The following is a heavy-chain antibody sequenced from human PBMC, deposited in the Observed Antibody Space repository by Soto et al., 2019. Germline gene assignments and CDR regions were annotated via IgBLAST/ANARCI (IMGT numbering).Heavy chain of an antibody. CDR3: LRDVFGVVIFDS. CDR1: GFKFSCSA. V-gene: IGHV3-64D*06. J-gene: IGHJ4*02. CDR2: ISTSGRDT. Sequence: PGGSLRLSCSASGFKFSCSAMHWVRQAPGKGPEYVSAISTSGRDTYYADSVKGRFTISRDNSKNTVHLQMSSLRTEDTAIYYCLRDVFGVVIFDSWGQGTPVTVS. D-gene: IGHD3-3*01.